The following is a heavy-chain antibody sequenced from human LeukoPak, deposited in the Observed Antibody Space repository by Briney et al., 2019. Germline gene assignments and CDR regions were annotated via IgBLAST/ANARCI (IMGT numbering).Heavy chain of an antibody. D-gene: IGHD6-19*01. CDR2: INPNSGGT. J-gene: IGHJ4*02. V-gene: IGHV1-2*02. CDR3: ARDLQWLADY. CDR1: GYTFTGYY. Sequence: ASVKLSCKASGYTFTGYYMYWVRQAPGQGLEWMGWINPNSGGTNYAQKFQGRVTMTRDTSISTAYMELSRLRSDDTAVYYCARDLQWLADYWGQGTLVTVSS.